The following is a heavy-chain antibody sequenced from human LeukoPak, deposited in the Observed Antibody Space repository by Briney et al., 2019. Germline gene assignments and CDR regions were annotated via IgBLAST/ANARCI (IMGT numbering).Heavy chain of an antibody. CDR2: INPNSGGT. V-gene: IGHV1-2*02. Sequence: ASVEVSCKASGYTFTGYYMHWVRQAPGQGLEWMGWINPNSGGTNYAQKLQGRVTMTRDTSISTVYMELSRLRSDDTAVYYCARAQYYSYDILTVYMGYWGQGTLVTVSS. D-gene: IGHD3-9*01. CDR1: GYTFTGYY. CDR3: ARAQYYSYDILTVYMGY. J-gene: IGHJ4*02.